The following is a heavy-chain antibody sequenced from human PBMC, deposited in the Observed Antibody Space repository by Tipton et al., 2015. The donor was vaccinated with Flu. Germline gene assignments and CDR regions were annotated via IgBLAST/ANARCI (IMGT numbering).Heavy chain of an antibody. Sequence: GSLRLSCRASGFSVDTNYMTWVRQAPGKGLQCVSVIYDNNSTYYADSVKGRFAFSRDSSKNTLYLHMNSLTTDDTAVYFCARVTKFLNCFDIWGLGTLVTVSS. V-gene: IGHV3-66*02. D-gene: IGHD2-21*01. CDR3: ARVTKFLNCFDI. CDR2: IYDNNST. CDR1: GFSVDTNY. J-gene: IGHJ5*02.